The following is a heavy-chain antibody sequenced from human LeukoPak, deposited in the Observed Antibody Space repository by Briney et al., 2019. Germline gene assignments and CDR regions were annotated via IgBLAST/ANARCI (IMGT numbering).Heavy chain of an antibody. CDR3: ARDRNIAAAGTRSLDY. CDR2: IRAYNGNT. J-gene: IGHJ4*02. Sequence: ASVKVSCKASGYTFTSYGISWVRQAPGQGLEWMGWIRAYNGNTNYAQKLQGRVTMTTDTSTSTAYMELRSLRSDDTAVYYCARDRNIAAAGTRSLDYWGQGTLVTVSS. CDR1: GYTFTSYG. D-gene: IGHD6-13*01. V-gene: IGHV1-18*04.